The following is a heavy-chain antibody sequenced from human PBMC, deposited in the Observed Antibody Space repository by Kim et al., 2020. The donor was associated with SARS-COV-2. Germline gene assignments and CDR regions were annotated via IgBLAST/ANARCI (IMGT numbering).Heavy chain of an antibody. D-gene: IGHD3-9*01. V-gene: IGHV3-30*04. CDR3: AREEYYDILTGYYFYYYYGMDA. CDR1: GFTFSSYA. CDR2: ISYDGCNK. Sequence: GGSLRLSCAASGFTFSSYAMHWVRQAPGKGLEWVAVISYDGCNKYYADSVKGRFTISRDNSKNTLYLQMNSLRAEDTAVYYCAREEYYDILTGYYFYYYYGMDAWGQGTTVTVSS. J-gene: IGHJ6*02.